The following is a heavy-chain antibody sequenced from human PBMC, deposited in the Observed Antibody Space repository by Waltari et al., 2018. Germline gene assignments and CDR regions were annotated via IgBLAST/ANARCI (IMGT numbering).Heavy chain of an antibody. Sequence: VQLVQSGGGLVPPGGSQRLSCIGSRFHFGSFWLSWVRQAPGKGLEWVANIKQDGSEEYYVDSVKGRFTISRDNAKKSLYLQMNSLRVEDTAVYYCARPPPGVVADAYDYWGQGTLVTVSS. CDR1: RFHFGSFW. D-gene: IGHD2-15*01. J-gene: IGHJ4*02. V-gene: IGHV3-7*01. CDR2: IKQDGSEE. CDR3: ARPPPGVVADAYDY.